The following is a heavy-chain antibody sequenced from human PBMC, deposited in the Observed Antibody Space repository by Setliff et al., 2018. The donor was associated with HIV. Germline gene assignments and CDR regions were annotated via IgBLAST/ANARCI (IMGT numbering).Heavy chain of an antibody. Sequence: SVKVSCKASGGTFSNHVITWVRQAPGQGLEWMGGIIPLSGTANYAQKFQDRLTMTRDTTTTTVYMELSSLRSEDTAVYHCARDNTVWSCDHWGQGTLVTVSS. D-gene: IGHD2-8*02. CDR1: GGTFSNHV. J-gene: IGHJ4*02. CDR2: IIPLSGTA. CDR3: ARDNTVWSCDH. V-gene: IGHV1-69*05.